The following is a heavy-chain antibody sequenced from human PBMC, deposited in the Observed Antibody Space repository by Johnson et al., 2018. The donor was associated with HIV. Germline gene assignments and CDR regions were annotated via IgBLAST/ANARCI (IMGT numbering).Heavy chain of an antibody. J-gene: IGHJ3*02. Sequence: QVQLVESGGGVVQPGGSLRLSCAASGFTFSSYGMHWVRQAPGKGLEWVAFIRYDGSNKYYADSVKGRFTISRDNSKNTVFLQMNTLRAEDTAVYYCARVGYGVLLWFGVDDAFDIWVQGTMVTVSS. D-gene: IGHD3-10*01. V-gene: IGHV3-30*02. CDR1: GFTFSSYG. CDR2: IRYDGSNK. CDR3: ARVGYGVLLWFGVDDAFDI.